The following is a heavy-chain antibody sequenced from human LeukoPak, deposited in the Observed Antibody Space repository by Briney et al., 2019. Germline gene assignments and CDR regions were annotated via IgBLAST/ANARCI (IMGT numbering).Heavy chain of an antibody. V-gene: IGHV3-48*01. D-gene: IGHD1-26*01. CDR1: GFTFGSYS. CDR3: ARGRALGALDY. J-gene: IGHJ4*02. Sequence: GGSLRLSCAASGFTFGSYSMNWVRQAPGKGLEWISYISSGSRTIYYADSVEGRFTVSRDNAKNSLYLQMNSLRAEDTAVYYCARGRALGALDYWGQGTLVTVSS. CDR2: ISSGSRTI.